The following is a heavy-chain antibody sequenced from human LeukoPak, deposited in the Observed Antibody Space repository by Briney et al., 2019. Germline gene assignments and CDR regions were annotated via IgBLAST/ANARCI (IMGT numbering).Heavy chain of an antibody. CDR2: ISSSGNAV. CDR3: ARAFFDGFDI. D-gene: IGHD2/OR15-2a*01. CDR1: GFTFSDYF. Sequence: GGSLRLSCAASGFTFSDYFMTWIRQAPGKGLEWVSYISSSGNAVYHADSVKGRFTISRDNAKNSLYLQLNSLRAEDTAVYYCARAFFDGFDIWGQGTMVTVSS. V-gene: IGHV3-11*04. J-gene: IGHJ3*02.